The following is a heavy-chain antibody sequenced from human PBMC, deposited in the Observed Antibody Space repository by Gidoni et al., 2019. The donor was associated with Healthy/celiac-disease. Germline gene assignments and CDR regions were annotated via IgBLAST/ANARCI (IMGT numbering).Heavy chain of an antibody. CDR1: GFTFSSYD. J-gene: IGHJ6*02. D-gene: IGHD3-3*01. CDR2: IGTAGDT. CDR3: ARDRGVVPSYGMDV. V-gene: IGHV3-13*01. Sequence: EVQLVESGGGLVQPGGSLRLSCAASGFTFSSYDMHWVRQATGKGLEWVSAIGTAGDTYYPGSVKGRFTISRENAKNSLYLQMNSLRAGDTAVYYCARDRGVVPSYGMDVWGQGTTVTVSS.